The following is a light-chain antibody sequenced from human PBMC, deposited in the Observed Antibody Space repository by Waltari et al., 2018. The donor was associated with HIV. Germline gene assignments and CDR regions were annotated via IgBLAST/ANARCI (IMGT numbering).Light chain of an antibody. CDR3: AAWDDSLNGVV. J-gene: IGLJ2*01. CDR1: NSNIGSTT. Sequence: QSVLTQPPSASGTPGQRATISCSGSNSNIGSTTVNWYQQLPGTAPKLLIYNKKQRPSGVPDRISGSKSGTSASLAISGLQSEDEADYYCAAWDDSLNGVVFGGGTKLTVL. V-gene: IGLV1-44*01. CDR2: NKK.